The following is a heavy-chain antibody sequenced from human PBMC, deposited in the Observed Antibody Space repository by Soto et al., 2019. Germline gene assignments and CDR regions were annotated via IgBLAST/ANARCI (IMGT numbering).Heavy chain of an antibody. V-gene: IGHV3-30*04. CDR1: GFTFSTYA. J-gene: IGHJ4*02. Sequence: PGGSLRLSCAASGFTFSTYAMHWVRQAPGKGLEWVALISYDAKNKFYADSVRGRFTISRDNSENTLYLQMNSQRPEDTAVYYCSRGGNYDIGSYYFVYRGQGTPVTAPQ. D-gene: IGHD3-16*01. CDR2: ISYDAKNK. CDR3: SRGGNYDIGSYYFVY.